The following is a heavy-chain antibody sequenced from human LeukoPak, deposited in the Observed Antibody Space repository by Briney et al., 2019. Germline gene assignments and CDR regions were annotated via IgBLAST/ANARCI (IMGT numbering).Heavy chain of an antibody. CDR3: ARRPYYDFWSGYYDFDY. CDR2: IYPGDSDT. CDR1: GVIFSNFA. D-gene: IGHD3-3*01. J-gene: IGHJ4*02. V-gene: IGHV5-51*01. Sequence: KVSCKASGVIFSNFAFNWVRQMPGKGLEWMGIIYPGDSDTTYSPSFQGQVTISADKSISTAYLQWSSLKASDSAMYYCARRPYYDFWSGYYDFDYWGQGTLVTVSS.